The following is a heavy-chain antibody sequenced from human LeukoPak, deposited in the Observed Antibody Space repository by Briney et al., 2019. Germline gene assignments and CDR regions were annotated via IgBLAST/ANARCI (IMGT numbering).Heavy chain of an antibody. D-gene: IGHD3-9*01. CDR1: GGSISSSSYY. Sequence: PSETLSLTRTVSGGSISSSSYYWGWIRQPPGKGLEWIGSIYYSGSTYYNPSLKSRVTISVDTSKNQFSLKLSSVTAADTAVYYCATTYPNYDILTGYYPIYFDYWGQGTLVTVSS. V-gene: IGHV4-39*01. CDR2: IYYSGST. J-gene: IGHJ4*02. CDR3: ATTYPNYDILTGYYPIYFDY.